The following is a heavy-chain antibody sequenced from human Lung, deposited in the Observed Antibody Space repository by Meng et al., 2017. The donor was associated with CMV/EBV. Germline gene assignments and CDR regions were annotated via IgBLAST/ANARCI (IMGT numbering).Heavy chain of an antibody. CDR2: MNTNNGNT. D-gene: IGHD3-10*01. CDR3: AKDSARGYYYYYGMDV. V-gene: IGHV1-8*01. J-gene: IGHJ6*02. CDR1: TFTSYD. Sequence: TFTSYDINWVRKATGQGLEWMGWMNTNNGNTGYAQKFQGRITMTRNTSIGTAYMELDSLRSEDTAVYYCAKDSARGYYYYYGMDVWGQGTTVTVSS.